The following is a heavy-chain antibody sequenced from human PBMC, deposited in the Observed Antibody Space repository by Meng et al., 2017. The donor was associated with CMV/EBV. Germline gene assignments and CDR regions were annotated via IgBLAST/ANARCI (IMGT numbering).Heavy chain of an antibody. D-gene: IGHD2-21*01. CDR2: IRYDGSNK. J-gene: IGHJ4*02. CDR1: GFTFSSYG. Sequence: GESLKISCAASGFTFSSYGMHWVRQAPGKGLEWVAFIRYDGSNKYYADSVKGRFTISRDNSKNTLYLQMNSLRAEDTAVYYCAKDRRHRISGRGYCFDYWGQGTLVTVSS. V-gene: IGHV3-30*02. CDR3: AKDRRHRISGRGYCFDY.